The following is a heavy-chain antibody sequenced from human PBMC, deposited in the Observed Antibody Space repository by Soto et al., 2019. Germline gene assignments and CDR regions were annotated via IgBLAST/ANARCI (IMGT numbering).Heavy chain of an antibody. V-gene: IGHV3-43*01. Sequence: GGSLRLSCAASGFTFDDYTMHWVRQAPGKGLEWVSLISWDGGSTYYADSVKGRFTISRDNSKNSLYLQMNSLRTEDTALYYCAKDMAPYCSGGSCYPYYYYGMDVWGQGTTVTVSS. D-gene: IGHD2-15*01. CDR3: AKDMAPYCSGGSCYPYYYYGMDV. CDR2: ISWDGGST. J-gene: IGHJ6*02. CDR1: GFTFDDYT.